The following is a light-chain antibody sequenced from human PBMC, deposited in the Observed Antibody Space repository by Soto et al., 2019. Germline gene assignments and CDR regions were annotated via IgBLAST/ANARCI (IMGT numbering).Light chain of an antibody. CDR1: SSNLGAGHD. CDR2: GNK. Sequence: QSVLTQPPSVSGAPGQRVIISCTGTSSNLGAGHDVHWYQQLPGTAPKLLIYGNKDRPSGVPDRFSGSKFGTSASLAIAGLQAKDEADYYCQSYDASLSASVFGGGTKLTVL. J-gene: IGLJ2*01. CDR3: QSYDASLSASV. V-gene: IGLV1-40*01.